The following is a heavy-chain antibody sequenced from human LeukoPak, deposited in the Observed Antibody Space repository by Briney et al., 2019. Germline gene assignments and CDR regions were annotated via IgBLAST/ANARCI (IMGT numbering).Heavy chain of an antibody. CDR1: GFSFSGHW. CDR2: ISPTGSTT. D-gene: IGHD6-6*01. Sequence: GGSLRLSCTASGFSFSGHWMHWARQLPGKGLVWVSRISPTGSTTSYAGSVKGRFTVSRDNAKNTLYLQVNNLRAEDTAVYYCARGPNSNWSGLDFWGQGTLLAVSS. CDR3: ARGPNSNWSGLDF. V-gene: IGHV3-74*01. J-gene: IGHJ4*02.